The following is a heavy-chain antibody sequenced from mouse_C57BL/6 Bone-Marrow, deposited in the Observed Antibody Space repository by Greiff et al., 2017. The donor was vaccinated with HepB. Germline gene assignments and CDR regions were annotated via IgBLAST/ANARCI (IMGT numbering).Heavy chain of an antibody. CDR1: GFSLTSYG. D-gene: IGHD1-1*01. V-gene: IGHV2-6-1*01. J-gene: IGHJ4*01. Sequence: VQLVESGPGLVAPSQSLSITCTVSGFSLTSYGVHWVRQPPGKGLEWLVVIWSDGSTTYNSALKSRLSISKDNSKSQVFLKMNSLQTDDTAMYYCARQGIITTVVATDYYAMDYWGQGTSVTVSS. CDR3: ARQGIITTVVATDYYAMDY. CDR2: IWSDGST.